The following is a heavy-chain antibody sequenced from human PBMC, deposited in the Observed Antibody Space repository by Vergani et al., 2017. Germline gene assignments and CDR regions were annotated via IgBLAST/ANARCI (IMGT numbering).Heavy chain of an antibody. CDR2: ISSSGSTI. CDR1: GFTFNHYA. D-gene: IGHD3-22*01. J-gene: IGHJ6*02. V-gene: IGHV3-48*04. CDR3: ARKHISNYYDSSGYYYMGYYYGMDV. Sequence: EVQLLESGGDLVQPGGSLRLSCAASGFTFNHYAMNWVRQAPGKGLEWVSYISSSGSTIYYADSVKGRFTISRDNAKNSLYLQMTSLRAEDTAVYYCARKHISNYYDSSGYYYMGYYYGMDVWGQGTTVTVSS.